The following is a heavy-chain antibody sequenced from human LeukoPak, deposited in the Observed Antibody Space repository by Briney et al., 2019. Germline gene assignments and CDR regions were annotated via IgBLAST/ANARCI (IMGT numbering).Heavy chain of an antibody. Sequence: EASVTVSCKASGYTFTSYGISWVRQAPGQGLEWMGWISAYNGNTNYAQKLQGRVTMTTDTSTSTAYMELRSLRSDDTAVYYCARDSEWFGELSSISCGYWGQGTLVTVSS. J-gene: IGHJ4*02. CDR1: GYTFTSYG. D-gene: IGHD3-10*01. V-gene: IGHV1-18*01. CDR3: ARDSEWFGELSSISCGY. CDR2: ISAYNGNT.